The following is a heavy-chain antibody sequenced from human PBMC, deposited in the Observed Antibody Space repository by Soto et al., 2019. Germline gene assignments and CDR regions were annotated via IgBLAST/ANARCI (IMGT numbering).Heavy chain of an antibody. CDR2: INPNSGGT. CDR1: GYTFTGYY. CDR3: AISYYYDSSGYYPTPFDY. J-gene: IGHJ4*02. D-gene: IGHD3-22*01. V-gene: IGHV1-2*04. Sequence: QVQLVQSGAEVKKPGASVKVSCKASGYTFTGYYMHWVRQAPGQGLEWMGWINPNSGGTNYAQKFQGWVTMTRDTSISKAYMELSRLRSDDTAVYYCAISYYYDSSGYYPTPFDYWGQGTLVTVSS.